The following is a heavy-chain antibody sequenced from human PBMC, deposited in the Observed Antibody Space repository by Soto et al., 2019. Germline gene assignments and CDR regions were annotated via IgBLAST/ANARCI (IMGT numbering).Heavy chain of an antibody. Sequence: QVQLQESGPGLVKPSQTLSLTCTVSGGSVSSGGYYWSWIRQHPGKGLEWIGYIYYSGNTFYNPSLKKRVTISVDTSKNQFSLKLSSVTAADTAVYYCARKKGYSYGPHYFDYWGQGTRVTVSS. V-gene: IGHV4-31*03. CDR1: GGSVSSGGYY. CDR2: IYYSGNT. J-gene: IGHJ4*02. D-gene: IGHD5-18*01. CDR3: ARKKGYSYGPHYFDY.